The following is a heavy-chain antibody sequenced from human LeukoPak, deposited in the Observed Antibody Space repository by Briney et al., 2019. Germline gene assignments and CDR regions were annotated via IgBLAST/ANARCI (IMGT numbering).Heavy chain of an antibody. J-gene: IGHJ4*02. CDR2: INPNSCGT. CDR1: GYTFTGYY. D-gene: IGHD3-10*01. Sequence: ASVTVSCKASGYTFTGYYMHWVRQAPGQGLEWMGWINPNSCGTNYAQKFQGRVTMPRHTSITTTYMELSRLRSDDRAVYYCAREAHGSGTYYSDYWGQGTLVTVSS. V-gene: IGHV1-2*02. CDR3: AREAHGSGTYYSDY.